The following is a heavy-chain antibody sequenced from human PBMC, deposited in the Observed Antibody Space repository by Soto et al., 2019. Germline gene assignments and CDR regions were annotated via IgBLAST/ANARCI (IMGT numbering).Heavy chain of an antibody. V-gene: IGHV3-23*01. CDR2: ISVSGDSA. CDR3: ATRHLSYCSGGTCNPFDF. Sequence: PGGSLRLSCAASGFTFNSYAMNWFRQAPGKGLEWVSTISVSGDSAYFADSVRGRFTISRDNSKNTVYLQMNSLRADDTAMYYCATRHLSYCSGGTCNPFDFWGQGTLVTVSS. D-gene: IGHD2-15*01. J-gene: IGHJ4*02. CDR1: GFTFNSYA.